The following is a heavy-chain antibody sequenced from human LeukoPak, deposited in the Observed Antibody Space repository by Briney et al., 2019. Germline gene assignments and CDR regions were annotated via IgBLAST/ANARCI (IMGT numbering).Heavy chain of an antibody. D-gene: IGHD3-22*01. J-gene: IGHJ5*02. CDR1: GYTFTTYG. CDR3: ARDAPYYHDSSGYYPAMYWFDP. CDR2: ISAYNGNT. V-gene: IGHV1-18*01. Sequence: ASVKVSCKASGYTFTTYGISWVRQAPGQGLEWVGWISAYNGNTYYAQKLQGRVTITADESTSTAYMELSSLRSEDTAVYYCARDAPYYHDSSGYYPAMYWFDPWGQGTLVTVSS.